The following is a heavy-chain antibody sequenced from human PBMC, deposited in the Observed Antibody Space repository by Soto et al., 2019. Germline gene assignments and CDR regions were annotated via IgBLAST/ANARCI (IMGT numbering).Heavy chain of an antibody. D-gene: IGHD6-25*01. CDR3: AREGIEAINFDY. CDR1: GGSFSGYY. CDR2: INHSGST. J-gene: IGHJ4*02. V-gene: IGHV4-34*01. Sequence: QVQLQQWGAGLLKPSETLSLTCAVYGGSFSGYYWSWIRQPPGKGLEWIGEINHSGSTNYNPSLKSRVTISVDTSKNQLSLNLSSVTAADTAVYYCAREGIEAINFDYWGQGTLVTVSS.